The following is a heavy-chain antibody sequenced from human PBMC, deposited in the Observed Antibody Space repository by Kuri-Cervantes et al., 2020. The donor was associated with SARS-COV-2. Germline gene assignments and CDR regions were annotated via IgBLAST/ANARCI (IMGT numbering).Heavy chain of an antibody. J-gene: IGHJ6*02. CDR1: GGSFSGYY. CDR3: ARVWGWSGYYFHYGMDV. CDR2: INHSGST. V-gene: IGHV4-34*01. Sequence: LSLTCVVYGGSFSGYYWSWIRQPPGKGLEWIGEINHSGSTNYNPSLKSRVTISVDTSKNQFSLKLSSVTAADTAVYYCARVWGWSGYYFHYGMDVWGQGTTVTVSS. D-gene: IGHD3-3*01.